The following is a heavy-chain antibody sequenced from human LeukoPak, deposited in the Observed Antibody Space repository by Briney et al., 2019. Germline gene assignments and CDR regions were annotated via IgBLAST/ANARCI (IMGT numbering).Heavy chain of an antibody. CDR3: AISGYGSLGGLDY. V-gene: IGHV1-69*05. CDR2: IIPIFGTA. J-gene: IGHJ4*02. Sequence: SVKVSCKASGGTFSGYAISWVRQAPGQGLEWMGRIIPIFGTANYAQKFQVRVTITTDESTSTAYMELSSLRSEDTAVYYCAISGYGSLGGLDYWGQGTLVTVSS. D-gene: IGHD3-10*01. CDR1: GGTFSGYA.